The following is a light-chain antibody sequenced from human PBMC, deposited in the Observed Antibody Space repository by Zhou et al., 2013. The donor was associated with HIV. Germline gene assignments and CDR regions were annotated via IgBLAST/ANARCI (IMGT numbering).Light chain of an antibody. J-gene: IGKJ5*01. Sequence: EIVLTQSPGTLSLSPGERATLSCRASQSVSSSYLAWYQQKPGQFPRLLIYGTSSRATGIPDRFSGGGSGTDFTLTISRLEPEDFAVYYCQQYGRSPGTTFGQGTRLEIK. CDR1: QSVSSSY. CDR2: GTS. CDR3: QQYGRSPGTT. V-gene: IGKV3-20*01.